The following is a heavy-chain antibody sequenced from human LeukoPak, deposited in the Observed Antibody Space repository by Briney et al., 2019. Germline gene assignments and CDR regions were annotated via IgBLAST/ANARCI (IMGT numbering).Heavy chain of an antibody. CDR3: AKEGSYCSGGSCYSWFDP. V-gene: IGHV3-72*01. Sequence: GGSLRVSCAASGFTFSDHYMDWVRQAPGKGLEWVGRSRNKAKSYTTEYAASVKGRFTISRDDSKNSLYLQMNSLKTEDTAVYYCAKEGSYCSGGSCYSWFDPWGQGTLVTVFS. CDR1: GFTFSDHY. J-gene: IGHJ5*02. CDR2: SRNKAKSYTT. D-gene: IGHD2-15*01.